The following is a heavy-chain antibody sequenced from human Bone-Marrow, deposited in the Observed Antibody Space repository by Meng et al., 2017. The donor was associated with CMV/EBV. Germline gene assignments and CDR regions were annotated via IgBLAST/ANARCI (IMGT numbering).Heavy chain of an antibody. D-gene: IGHD2-2*01. Sequence: GESLKISCAASGFTFSDYYMSWIRQAPGKGLEWVSYISSSGSTIYYADSVKGRFTISRDNAKNSLYLQMNSLRAEDTAVDYCARDYCSSTSCFPGYFDYWGQGTLVTVSS. CDR3: ARDYCSSTSCFPGYFDY. CDR2: ISSSGSTI. CDR1: GFTFSDYY. J-gene: IGHJ4*02. V-gene: IGHV3-11*01.